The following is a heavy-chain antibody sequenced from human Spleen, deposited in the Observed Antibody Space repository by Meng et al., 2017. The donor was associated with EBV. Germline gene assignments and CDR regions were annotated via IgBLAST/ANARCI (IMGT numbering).Heavy chain of an antibody. D-gene: IGHD4-17*01. CDR1: GYTFSGSY. CDR2: IDPNSGDT. V-gene: IGHV1-2*06. Sequence: QVQLVQSGAEVKKPGASVKVSCKASGYTFSGSYIHWVRQAPGQGLQWMGRIDPNSGDTNYAHNVQGRVTMTRDTPISTAYMEVSRLRSDDTALFFCARGVTTPDYWGQGTLVTVSS. J-gene: IGHJ4*02. CDR3: ARGVTTPDY.